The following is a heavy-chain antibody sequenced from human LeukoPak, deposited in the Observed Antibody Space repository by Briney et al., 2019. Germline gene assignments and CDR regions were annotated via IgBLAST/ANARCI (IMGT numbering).Heavy chain of an antibody. CDR2: MNPNSGKA. Sequence: ASVKVSCKASGCTFINFDINWVRQATGQGLEWMGWMNPNSGKAGYAQKFLARVTFTRNTSIGTAYMELSSLRSEDTAIYYCGRGGPIDYWGQGTLVTVSS. V-gene: IGHV1-8*03. CDR1: GCTFINFD. CDR3: GRGGPIDY. J-gene: IGHJ4*02.